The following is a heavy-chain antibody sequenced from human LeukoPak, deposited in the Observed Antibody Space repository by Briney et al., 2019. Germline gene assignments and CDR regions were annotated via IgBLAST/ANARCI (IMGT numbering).Heavy chain of an antibody. V-gene: IGHV3-23*01. Sequence: GGSLRLSCAASGFTFSSYAMSWVRQAPGKGLEWVSSISGSGGRTYYADSVKGRFTISRDNAKNSLYLQMNSLRAEDTAVYYCARGTMFPYYFDYWGQGTLVTVSS. CDR1: GFTFSSYA. J-gene: IGHJ4*02. CDR3: ARGTMFPYYFDY. CDR2: ISGSGGRT. D-gene: IGHD3-10*02.